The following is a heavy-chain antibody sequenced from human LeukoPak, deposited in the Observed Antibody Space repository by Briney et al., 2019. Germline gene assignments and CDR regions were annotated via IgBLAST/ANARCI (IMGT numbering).Heavy chain of an antibody. J-gene: IGHJ4*02. CDR1: GFTFSNYW. CDR3: ARETDDYYFDY. V-gene: IGHV3-74*01. D-gene: IGHD2-21*02. Sequence: GGSLRLSCAASGFTFSNYWMHWVRQAPGKGLVWVSRINTDGSSTSYADSVKGRFTISRDNAKNTLYLQMNSLRAEDTAVYYCARETDDYYFDYWGQGTLVTVSS. CDR2: INTDGSST.